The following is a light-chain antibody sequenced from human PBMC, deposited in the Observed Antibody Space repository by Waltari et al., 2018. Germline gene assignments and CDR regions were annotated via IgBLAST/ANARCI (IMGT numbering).Light chain of an antibody. Sequence: IVLTQSPGTLSLSPGGRATLSCRASQDIGHYLAWYQQKPGQAPRLLIYATSTRAAGIPDRFSGSGSGADFSLTITRLEPEDFAVYYCQHHVRLPVTFGQGTKV. CDR1: QDIGHY. CDR2: ATS. J-gene: IGKJ1*01. V-gene: IGKV3-20*01. CDR3: QHHVRLPVT.